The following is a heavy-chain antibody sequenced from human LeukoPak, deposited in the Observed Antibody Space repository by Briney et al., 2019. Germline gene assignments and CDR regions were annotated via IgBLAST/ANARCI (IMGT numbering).Heavy chain of an antibody. CDR1: GGSISSSNW. CDR2: IYHSGST. V-gene: IGHV4-4*02. D-gene: IGHD6-13*01. J-gene: IGHJ3*02. Sequence: PSETLSLTCAVSGGSISSSNWWSWVRQPPGKGLEWIGEIYHSGSTNYSPSLKSRVTISVDTSKNQFSLKLSSVTAADTAVYYCAREPYSSSWYYAFDIWSQGTMVTVSS. CDR3: AREPYSSSWYYAFDI.